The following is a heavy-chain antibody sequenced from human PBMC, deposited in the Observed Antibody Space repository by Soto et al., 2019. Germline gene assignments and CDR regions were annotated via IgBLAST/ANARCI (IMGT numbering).Heavy chain of an antibody. CDR1: GFTFSDFA. Sequence: EVQVLESGGGLVQPGGSLRLSCAATGFTFSDFAMSWVRQAPGKGLEWVSRIYGGGNGPHYADSVKGRVTISRDNTKKTLYLQMNRLRAEDTAVNYCANMESTDPWAYSFDCWGQGTLVTVSS. CDR3: ANMESTDPWAYSFDC. J-gene: IGHJ4*02. CDR2: IYGGGNGP. D-gene: IGHD2-2*01. V-gene: IGHV3-23*01.